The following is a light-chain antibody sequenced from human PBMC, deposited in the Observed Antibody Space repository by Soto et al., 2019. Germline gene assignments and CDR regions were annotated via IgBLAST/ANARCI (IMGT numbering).Light chain of an antibody. V-gene: IGKV1-39*01. Sequence: DIQLTQSPSFLSASVGDRVTITCRASQGISSYLAWYQQKPGKAPKLLIYAASNLQSGVPSTFSGSGSGTDFPLTISSLQPEDFATYFCQQSYSTPRTFGGGTKVDIK. J-gene: IGKJ4*01. CDR1: QGISSY. CDR3: QQSYSTPRT. CDR2: AAS.